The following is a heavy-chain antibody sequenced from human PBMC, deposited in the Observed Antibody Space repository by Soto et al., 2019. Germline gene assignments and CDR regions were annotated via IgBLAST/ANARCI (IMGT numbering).Heavy chain of an antibody. Sequence: SETLSLTCTVSGGSVSSGSYYWSWIRQHPGKGLEWIGYIYYSGSTYYNPSLKSRVTISVDTSKNQFSLKLSSVTAADTAVYYCARDRPSKGSGSYYHYYFDYWGQGTLVTVSS. J-gene: IGHJ4*02. CDR3: ARDRPSKGSGSYYHYYFDY. V-gene: IGHV4-31*03. CDR1: GGSVSSGSYY. D-gene: IGHD3-10*01. CDR2: IYYSGST.